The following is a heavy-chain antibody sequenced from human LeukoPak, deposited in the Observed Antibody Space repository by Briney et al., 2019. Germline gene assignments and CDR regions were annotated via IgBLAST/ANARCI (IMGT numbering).Heavy chain of an antibody. CDR2: IYYSGST. V-gene: IGHV4-59*01. CDR1: GGSFSGYY. CDR3: AREGWYYYDSSGENAFDI. D-gene: IGHD3-22*01. Sequence: SETLSLTCTVSGGSFSGYYWSWIRQPPGKGLEWIGYIYYSGSTNYNPSLKSRVTISVDTSKNQFSLKLSSVTAADTAVYYCAREGWYYYDSSGENAFDIWGQGTMVTVSS. J-gene: IGHJ3*02.